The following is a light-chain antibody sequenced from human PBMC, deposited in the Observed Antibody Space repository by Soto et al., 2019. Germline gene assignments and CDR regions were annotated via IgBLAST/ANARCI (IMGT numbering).Light chain of an antibody. V-gene: IGKV3-15*01. CDR3: QHYNDWPPTWT. J-gene: IGKJ1*01. CDR2: GAS. CDR1: LSVSSK. Sequence: EIVMTQSPATLSVSPGERATLSCRASLSVSSKLAWYQQKPGQAPRVLIHGASTRATGIPARFSGSGSGTEFTLTISSLQSEDFAVYYCQHYNDWPPTWTLGQGT.